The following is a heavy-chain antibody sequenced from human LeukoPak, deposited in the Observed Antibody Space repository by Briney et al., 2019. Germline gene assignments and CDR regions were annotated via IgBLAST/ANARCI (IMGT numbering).Heavy chain of an antibody. Sequence: PGGSLRLSCAASGFTFSSYAMHWVRQAPGKGLEWVAVISYDGSNKYYADSVKGRFTISRDNAKNTLYLQMNSLRAEDTAVYYCARESPLAAAGAFDIWGQGTMVTVSS. CDR1: GFTFSSYA. V-gene: IGHV3-30*04. J-gene: IGHJ3*02. CDR3: ARESPLAAAGAFDI. CDR2: ISYDGSNK. D-gene: IGHD6-13*01.